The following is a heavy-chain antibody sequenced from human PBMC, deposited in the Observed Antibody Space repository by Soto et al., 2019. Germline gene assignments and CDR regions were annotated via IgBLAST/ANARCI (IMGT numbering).Heavy chain of an antibody. V-gene: IGHV3-13*04. CDR3: ARAIGPTLFDY. CDR2: IGTTGDT. J-gene: IGHJ4*02. D-gene: IGHD3-22*01. Sequence: GGSLRLSCSASGFTFSSYDMHWVRQGTGKGLEWVSAIGTTGDTYYAGSVKGRFTISRENAKKSLYLQMNSLRAGDTAIYFCARAIGPTLFDYWGQGTLVTVSS. CDR1: GFTFSSYD.